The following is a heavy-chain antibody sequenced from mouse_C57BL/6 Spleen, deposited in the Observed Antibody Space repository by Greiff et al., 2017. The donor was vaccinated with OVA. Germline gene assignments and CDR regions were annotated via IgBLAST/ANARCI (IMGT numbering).Heavy chain of an antibody. CDR2: IYPGSGST. CDR1: GYTFTSYW. D-gene: IGHD2-4*01. CDR3: ARDYDYDEDYAMDY. V-gene: IGHV1-55*01. J-gene: IGHJ4*01. Sequence: QVQLKESGAELVKPGASVKMSCKASGYTFTSYWITWVKQRPGQGLEWIGDIYPGSGSTNYNEKFKSKATLTVDTSSSTAYMQLSSLTSEDSAVYYCARDYDYDEDYAMDYWGQGTSVTVSS.